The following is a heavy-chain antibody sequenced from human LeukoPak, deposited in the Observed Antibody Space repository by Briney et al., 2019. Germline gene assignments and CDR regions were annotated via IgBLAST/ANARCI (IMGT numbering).Heavy chain of an antibody. CDR1: GLTFSSYS. J-gene: IGHJ6*03. CDR2: MSSSSSYI. CDR3: VPRKEWSCYMGV. Sequence: GGSLRLSCAASGLTFSSYSMNWVRQAPGKGLEWVSSMSSSSSYIYYADSVKGRFTISRDNAKNSLYLQMNSLRAEDTAVYYCVPRKEWSCYMGVWGKGTTVTVSS. V-gene: IGHV3-21*01. D-gene: IGHD3-3*01.